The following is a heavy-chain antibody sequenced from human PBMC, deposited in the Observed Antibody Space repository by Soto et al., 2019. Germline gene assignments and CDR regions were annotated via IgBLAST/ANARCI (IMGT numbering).Heavy chain of an antibody. D-gene: IGHD6-19*01. V-gene: IGHV3-9*01. J-gene: IGHJ4*02. Sequence: EVQLVESGGGLVQPGRSLRLSCAASGFSFGDYAMQWVRQVPGKGLEWVSSISWNGESIGYADSVKDRFTISRDNGKKSVYLQMNSLRGEDTALYYCAKDVGSSGWYDGFDSWGQGTLVTVS. CDR1: GFSFGDYA. CDR3: AKDVGSSGWYDGFDS. CDR2: ISWNGESI.